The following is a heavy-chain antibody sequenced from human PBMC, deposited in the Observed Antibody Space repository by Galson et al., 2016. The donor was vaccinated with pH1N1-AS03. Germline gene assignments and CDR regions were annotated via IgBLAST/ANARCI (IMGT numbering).Heavy chain of an antibody. CDR1: GYSFSSYD. J-gene: IGHJ4*02. V-gene: IGHV1-8*02. Sequence: SVKVSCKASGYSFSSYDINWVRRAPGQGLQWMGWMYANSGNTAYAQKFQGRVTMTRNASTTTGYMELSGLRSDDTAVYYRARASPTRGKETVWGQGTLVTVS. D-gene: IGHD1-14*01. CDR2: MYANSGNT. CDR3: ARASPTRGKETV.